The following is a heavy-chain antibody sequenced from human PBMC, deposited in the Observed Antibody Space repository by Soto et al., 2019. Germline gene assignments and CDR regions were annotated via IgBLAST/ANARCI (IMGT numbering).Heavy chain of an antibody. CDR2: IIPIFGSA. Sequence: ASVKVSCKASGGIFSSYTINWLRQAPGQGLEWLGWIIPIFGSANYAQKLQGRVTITADESTSTAYMELSSLSSEDTAMYYCARMSNTGMVTTRYYGMDVWGQGTTVTVSS. CDR1: GGIFSSYT. D-gene: IGHD5-18*01. CDR3: ARMSNTGMVTTRYYGMDV. V-gene: IGHV1-69*13. J-gene: IGHJ6*02.